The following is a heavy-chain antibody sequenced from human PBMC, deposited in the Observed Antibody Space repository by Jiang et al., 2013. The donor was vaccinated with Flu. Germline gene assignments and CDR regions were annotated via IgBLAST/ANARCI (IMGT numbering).Heavy chain of an antibody. V-gene: IGHV1-2*05. J-gene: IGHJ6*02. D-gene: IGHD6-25*01. CDR2: INPNSGGT. Sequence: EWMGRINPNSGGTNYAQKFQGRVTMTRDTSISTAYMELSRLRSDDTVVYYCARSGGNYYYYGMDVWGQGTTVDRL. CDR3: ARSGGNYYYYGMDV.